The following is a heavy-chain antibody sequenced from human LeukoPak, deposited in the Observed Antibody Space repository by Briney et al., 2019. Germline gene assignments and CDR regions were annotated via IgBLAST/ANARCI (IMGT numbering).Heavy chain of an antibody. Sequence: GGSLRLSGGVSGISFSDYYMSWVPQAPGKGLEWGGLIREGGEAFYADFVRGRFAISRDDSENTLYLHMNSLRVADTDVYFCARDRAALQDWVEFDPWGQGTPVIVSS. CDR2: IREGGEA. D-gene: IGHD3/OR15-3a*01. J-gene: IGHJ5*02. CDR3: ARDRAALQDWVEFDP. V-gene: IGHV3-66*02. CDR1: GISFSDYY.